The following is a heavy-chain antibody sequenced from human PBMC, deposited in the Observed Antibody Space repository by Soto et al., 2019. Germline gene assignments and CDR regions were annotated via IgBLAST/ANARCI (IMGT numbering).Heavy chain of an antibody. V-gene: IGHV1-3*01. CDR3: ATGYPINMIVVSIDN. CDR2: INVGNGNT. J-gene: IGHJ4*02. Sequence: ASVKVSCKASGYTFTSHAIHWVRQAPGQRLEWMGWINVGNGNTKYSQKFQGRVTTTRDTSASTAYMELSSLRSEDTAVYYCATGYPINMIVVSIDNWGQGSLVTVAS. CDR1: GYTFTSHA. D-gene: IGHD3-22*01.